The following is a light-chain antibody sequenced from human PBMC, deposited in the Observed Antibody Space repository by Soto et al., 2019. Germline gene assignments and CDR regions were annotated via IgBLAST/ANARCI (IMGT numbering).Light chain of an antibody. J-gene: IGLJ1*01. V-gene: IGLV2-14*01. CDR3: ISYASINTYV. CDR2: DVT. CDR1: SSDVGGYDY. Sequence: QSALTQPASVSGSPGQSITISCTGTSSDVGGYDYVSWYQQHPGKAPKLMIYDVTNRHSGVSNRFSGSKPGNTASLTISGLQAEDEADYYCISYASINTYVFGTGATVTVL.